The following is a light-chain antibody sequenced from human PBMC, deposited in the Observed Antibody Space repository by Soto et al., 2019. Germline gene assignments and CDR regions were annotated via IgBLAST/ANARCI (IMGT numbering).Light chain of an antibody. V-gene: IGKV3-15*01. CDR3: QQSYNWPRT. Sequence: EIVMTHSPATLSVSPGERATLSCRASQSVSSRLAWYQQKPGQAPRLLIYSASSRVIGIPARFSGSGSGTEFTLTISSLQSEDFAVYYCQQSYNWPRTFGQGTKVEIK. J-gene: IGKJ1*01. CDR1: QSVSSR. CDR2: SAS.